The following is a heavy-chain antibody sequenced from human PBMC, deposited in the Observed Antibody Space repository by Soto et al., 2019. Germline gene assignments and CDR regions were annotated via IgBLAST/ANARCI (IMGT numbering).Heavy chain of an antibody. CDR2: IYSGGST. CDR1: GFTVSSNY. J-gene: IGHJ4*02. V-gene: IGHV3-53*01. D-gene: IGHD3-22*01. CDR3: ARDSSGYYLDY. Sequence: EVQLVESGGGLIQPGGSLRLSCAASGFTVSSNYMSWVRQAPGKGLEWVSVIYSGGSTYYTDSVKGRFTISRDNSKNTLYLQMNSLRAEDTAVYYCARDSSGYYLDYWGQGTLVTVSS.